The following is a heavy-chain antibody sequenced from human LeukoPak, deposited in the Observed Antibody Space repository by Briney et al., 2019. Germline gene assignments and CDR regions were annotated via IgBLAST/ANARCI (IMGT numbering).Heavy chain of an antibody. CDR3: TSFLGAAGKDFDY. V-gene: IGHV3-48*02. CDR1: GFTFSSYS. D-gene: IGHD6-13*01. CDR2: ISGGSRTM. Sequence: PGGSLRLSCAGSGVPSGFTFSSYSMNWVRQAPGKGLEWVSYISGGSRTMYYANSVKGRFTISRDNAKSSLYLQMNRLRDEDTAVYYCTSFLGAAGKDFDYWGQGTLVTVSS. J-gene: IGHJ4*02.